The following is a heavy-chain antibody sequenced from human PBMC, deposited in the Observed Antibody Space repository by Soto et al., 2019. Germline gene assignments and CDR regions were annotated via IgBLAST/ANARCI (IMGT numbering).Heavy chain of an antibody. CDR1: GYTFTGYY. CDR2: INPNSGGT. V-gene: IGHV1-2*04. CDR3: ARGGARLRYFDWYPPSP. D-gene: IGHD3-9*01. Sequence: ASVKVSCKASGYTFTGYYMHWVRQAPGQGLEWMGWINPNSGGTNYAQKFQGWVTMTRDTSISTAYMELSRLRSDDTAVYYCARGGARLRYFDWYPPSPWGQGTLVTVSS. J-gene: IGHJ5*02.